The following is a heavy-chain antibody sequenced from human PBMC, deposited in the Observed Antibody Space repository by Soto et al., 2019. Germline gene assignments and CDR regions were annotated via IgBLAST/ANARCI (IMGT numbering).Heavy chain of an antibody. CDR3: AREGEYCIGTICYGGTQYGMEV. CDR2: ISHDGSNK. D-gene: IGHD2-2*01. Sequence: QMQLVESGGGVVQPGRSLRLSCAASGFAFSTYGMNWVRQAPGKGLEWVAVISHDGSNKHYGDSMKGRFTISRDNFKNTLYLQMNSLRVEDTAVYYCAREGEYCIGTICYGGTQYGMEVWGQGTTVTVSS. CDR1: GFAFSTYG. J-gene: IGHJ6*02. V-gene: IGHV3-30*03.